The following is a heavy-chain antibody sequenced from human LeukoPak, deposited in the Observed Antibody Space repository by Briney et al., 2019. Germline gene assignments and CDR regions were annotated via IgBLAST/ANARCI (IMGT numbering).Heavy chain of an antibody. Sequence: SETLSLTCAVYGGSFSGYYWSWIRQPPGKGLEWIGEINHSGSTNYNPSLKSRVTISVDTSKNQFPLKLSSVTAADTAVYYCAKVLEYSSGWSYWGQGTLVTVSS. CDR2: INHSGST. CDR1: GGSFSGYY. CDR3: AKVLEYSSGWSY. V-gene: IGHV4-34*01. D-gene: IGHD6-19*01. J-gene: IGHJ4*02.